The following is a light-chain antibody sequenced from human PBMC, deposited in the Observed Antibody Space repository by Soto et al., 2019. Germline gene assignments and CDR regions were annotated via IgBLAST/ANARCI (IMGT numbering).Light chain of an antibody. CDR1: SGDVGGYDY. CDR3: SSYTSSSTVV. V-gene: IGLV2-14*01. Sequence: QSALTQPASVSGSPGQSITISCTGTSGDVGGYDYVSWYQQHPGKAPKVMIYGVSSRPSGVSNRFSGSKSGNTASLTISGLQAKDEADYYCSSYTSSSTVVFGGGTKLTVL. CDR2: GVS. J-gene: IGLJ2*01.